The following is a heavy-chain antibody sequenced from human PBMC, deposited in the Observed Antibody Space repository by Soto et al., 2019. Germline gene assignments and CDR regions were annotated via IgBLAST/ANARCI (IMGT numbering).Heavy chain of an antibody. CDR1: GFTFSSYD. V-gene: IGHV3-13*04. D-gene: IGHD5-12*01. Sequence: GGSLRLSCAASGFTFSSYDMHWVRQATGKGLEWVSAIGTAGDTYYPGSVKGRFTISRENAKNTLYLQMNSLRAEDTAVYYCAREGRWLQFPNFDYWGQGTLVTVSS. CDR3: AREGRWLQFPNFDY. J-gene: IGHJ4*02. CDR2: IGTAGDT.